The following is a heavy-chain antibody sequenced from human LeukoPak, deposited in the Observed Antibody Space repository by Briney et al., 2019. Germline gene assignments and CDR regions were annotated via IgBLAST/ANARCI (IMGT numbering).Heavy chain of an antibody. CDR2: INHSGST. J-gene: IGHJ2*01. CDR1: GGSFSGYY. V-gene: IGHV4-34*01. CDR3: ARALPANSAAGPGRYFDL. D-gene: IGHD2-15*01. Sequence: SETLSLTCAVYGGSFSGYYWSWIRQPPGKGLERIGEINHSGSTNSNQSLKSRVTISVDTSKNQFSLKLSSVTAADTAVYYCARALPANSAAGPGRYFDLWGRGTLVTVSS.